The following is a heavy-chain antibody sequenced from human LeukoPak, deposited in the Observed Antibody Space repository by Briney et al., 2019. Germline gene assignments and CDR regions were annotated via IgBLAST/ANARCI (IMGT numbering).Heavy chain of an antibody. CDR3: AKGGSITIIDY. CDR1: GFTFSMYA. D-gene: IGHD3-3*01. J-gene: IGHJ4*02. V-gene: IGHV3-23*01. CDR2: ISGSGGST. Sequence: GRSLRLSRAASGFTFSMYAMSWVRQAPRKGLEWVSAISGSGGSTYYADSVKGRFTISRDNAKNTLYLQMNSLRAEDTAVYYCAKGGSITIIDYWGQGTLVTVSS.